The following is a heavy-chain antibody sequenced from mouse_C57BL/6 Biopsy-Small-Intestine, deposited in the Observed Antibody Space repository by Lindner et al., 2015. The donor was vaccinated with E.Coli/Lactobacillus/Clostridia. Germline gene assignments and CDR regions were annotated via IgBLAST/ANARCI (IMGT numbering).Heavy chain of an antibody. CDR2: ISAYNGNT. V-gene: IGHV1-81*01. CDR3: ARDLGYNYDSRGYSPYDY. D-gene: IGHD2-12*01. CDR1: GYTFTSYG. Sequence: SVKVSCKASGYTFTSYGISWVRQAPGQGLEWMGWISAYNGNTNYAQHLQGRVTMTTDTSTTTAYMELRSLRSDDTAVYHCARDLGYNYDSRGYSPYDYWGQGTLVTVSS. J-gene: IGHJ4*01.